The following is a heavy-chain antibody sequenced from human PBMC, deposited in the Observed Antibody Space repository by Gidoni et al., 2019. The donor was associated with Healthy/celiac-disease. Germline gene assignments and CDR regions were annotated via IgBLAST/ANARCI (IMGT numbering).Heavy chain of an antibody. D-gene: IGHD2-2*01. Sequence: QVQLQESGPGLVKPSETLSLTCTVSGYSISSGYYWGWIRQPPGKGLEWIGSIYHSGSTYYNPSLKSRVTRSVDTSKNQFSLKLSSVTAADTAVYYCAREGTYIVVVPAAMSSWFDPWGQGTLVTVSS. J-gene: IGHJ5*02. CDR1: GYSISSGYY. CDR3: AREGTYIVVVPAAMSSWFDP. CDR2: IYHSGST. V-gene: IGHV4-38-2*02.